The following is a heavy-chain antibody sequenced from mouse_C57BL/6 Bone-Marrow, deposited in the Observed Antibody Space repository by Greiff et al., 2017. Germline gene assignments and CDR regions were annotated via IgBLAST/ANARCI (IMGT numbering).Heavy chain of an antibody. CDR2: ILPGSGST. J-gene: IGHJ4*01. CDR3: ARWGYAIDN. V-gene: IGHV1-9*01. Sequence: VKLQQSGAELMQPGASVKLSCKASGYTFTGYWIEWVKQRPGHGLEWIGEILPGSGSTNYNEKFNGKATFTADTSSNTAYMQLSSLTTEDSAIYYGARWGYAIDNWGQGTSDTVSA. CDR1: GYTFTGYW.